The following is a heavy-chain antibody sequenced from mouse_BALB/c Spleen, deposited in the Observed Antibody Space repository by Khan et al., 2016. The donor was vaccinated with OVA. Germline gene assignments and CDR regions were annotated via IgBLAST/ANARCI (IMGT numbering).Heavy chain of an antibody. CDR3: ARQPYYHYNVMDY. D-gene: IGHD2-10*01. CDR2: IWSDGST. Sequence: KKEGPGLVAPSQSLSITCTISGFSLTNYGVHWVRQPPGKGLEWLVVIWSDGSTTYNSALKSRLTITKYNSKGQVFLRMNSLQADDTAIYFCARQPYYHYNVMDYWGQGTSVTVSS. V-gene: IGHV2-6-1*01. J-gene: IGHJ4*01. CDR1: GFSLTNYG.